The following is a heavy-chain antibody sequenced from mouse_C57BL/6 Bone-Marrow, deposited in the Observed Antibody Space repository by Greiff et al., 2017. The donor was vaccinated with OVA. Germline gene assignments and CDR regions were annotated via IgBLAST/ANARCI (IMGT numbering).Heavy chain of an antibody. J-gene: IGHJ1*03. CDR2: INPNNGGT. Sequence: DVQLQESGPELVKPGASVKIPCKASGYTFTDYNMDWVKQSHGKSLEWIGDINPNNGGTIYNQKFKGKATLTVDKSSSTAYMELRSLTSEDTAVYYCARSYGSSWYFDVWGTGTTVTVSS. CDR3: ARSYGSSWYFDV. CDR1: GYTFTDYN. V-gene: IGHV1-18*01. D-gene: IGHD1-1*01.